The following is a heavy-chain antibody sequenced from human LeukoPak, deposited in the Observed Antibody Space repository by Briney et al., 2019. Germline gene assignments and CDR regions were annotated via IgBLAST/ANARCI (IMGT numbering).Heavy chain of an antibody. V-gene: IGHV3-33*01. CDR3: AREIRYSYGLDLPIDY. CDR2: IWYDGSNK. Sequence: GGSLRLSCAASGFTFSSYGMHWVRQAPGKGLEWVAVIWYDGSNKYYADSVKGRFTISRDNSKNTLYLQMNSLRADDTAVYYCAREIRYSYGLDLPIDYWGQGTLVTVSS. CDR1: GFTFSSYG. J-gene: IGHJ4*02. D-gene: IGHD5-18*01.